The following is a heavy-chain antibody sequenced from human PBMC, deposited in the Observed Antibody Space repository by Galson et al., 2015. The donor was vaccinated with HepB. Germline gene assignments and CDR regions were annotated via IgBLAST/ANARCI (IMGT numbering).Heavy chain of an antibody. CDR1: GFIFSNSA. D-gene: IGHD6-13*01. CDR3: AQGMVAATGTRTIDY. V-gene: IGHV3-23*01. J-gene: IGHJ4*02. Sequence: SLRLSCAASGFIFSNSAMTWVRQASGKGLGWVSSIDPSGASAYYADSVKGRFTISRDSSKNTLYLQMNSLRAEDTAVYYCAQGMVAATGTRTIDYWGQGALVTVSS. CDR2: IDPSGASA.